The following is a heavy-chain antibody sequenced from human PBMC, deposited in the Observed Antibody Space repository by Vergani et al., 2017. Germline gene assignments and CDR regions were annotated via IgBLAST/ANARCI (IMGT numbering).Heavy chain of an antibody. V-gene: IGHV3-11*06. J-gene: IGHJ5*02. CDR2: ISSSSSYT. CDR1: GFTFRDYY. D-gene: IGHD3-9*01. CDR3: ARAHNPGYPHWFDP. Sequence: QVQLVESGGGLVKPGGSLRLSCAASGFTFRDYYMSWIRQAPGKGLEWVSYISSSSSYTNYADSVKGRFTISRDNAKNSLYLQMNSLRAEDTAVYYCARAHNPGYPHWFDPWGQGTLVTVSS.